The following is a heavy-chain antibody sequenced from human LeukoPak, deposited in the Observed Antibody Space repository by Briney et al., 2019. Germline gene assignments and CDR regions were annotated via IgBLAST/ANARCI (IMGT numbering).Heavy chain of an antibody. D-gene: IGHD1-26*01. CDR3: ARDKGGSYPTHFDY. Sequence: PGGSLRLSCAASGFTFSSYSMNWVRQAPGKGLEWVSYISSSSNTIYYADSVKGRFTISRDNAKNSLYLQMNSLRAEDTAVYYCARDKGGSYPTHFDYWAQGTLVTVSS. J-gene: IGHJ4*02. CDR2: ISSSSNTI. V-gene: IGHV3-48*01. CDR1: GFTFSSYS.